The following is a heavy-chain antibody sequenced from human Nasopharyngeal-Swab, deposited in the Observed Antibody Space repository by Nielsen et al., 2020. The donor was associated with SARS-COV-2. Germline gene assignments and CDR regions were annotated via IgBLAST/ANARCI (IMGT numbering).Heavy chain of an antibody. D-gene: IGHD1-26*01. Sequence: SETLSLTCAVYGGSFSGYYWSWTRQPPGKGLEWIGEINQRGSTNYYPSLKSRVTMSVDTSKNQFSLRLNSVTAADTAVYFCARGDGRTVWRSYSFDSWGQGTLVTVSS. CDR3: ARGDGRTVWRSYSFDS. V-gene: IGHV4-34*01. J-gene: IGHJ4*02. CDR2: INQRGST. CDR1: GGSFSGYY.